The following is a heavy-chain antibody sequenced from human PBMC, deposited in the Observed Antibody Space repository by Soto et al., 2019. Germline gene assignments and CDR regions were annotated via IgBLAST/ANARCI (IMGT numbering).Heavy chain of an antibody. J-gene: IGHJ6*02. Sequence: SVKVSCKASGGTFSSYAISWVRQAPGQGLEWMGGIIPIFGTANYAQKFQGRVTITADKSTSTAYMELSSLRSEDTAVYYCARSGGSYILYYYYGMAVWGQGTTVTVSS. CDR2: IIPIFGTA. CDR3: ARSGGSYILYYYYGMAV. V-gene: IGHV1-69*06. D-gene: IGHD1-26*01. CDR1: GGTFSSYA.